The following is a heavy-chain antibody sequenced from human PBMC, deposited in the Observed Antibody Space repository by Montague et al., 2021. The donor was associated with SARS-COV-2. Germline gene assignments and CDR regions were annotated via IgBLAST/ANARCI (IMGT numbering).Heavy chain of an antibody. D-gene: IGHD6-19*01. V-gene: IGHV4-39*01. CDR3: ARLTTSGSID. CDR2: RGNT. Sequence: RGNTHYNASLKSRVTVSVDTSKNQFSLNLTSVTAADTALYYCARLTTSGSIDWGKGTLVTVS. J-gene: IGHJ4*02.